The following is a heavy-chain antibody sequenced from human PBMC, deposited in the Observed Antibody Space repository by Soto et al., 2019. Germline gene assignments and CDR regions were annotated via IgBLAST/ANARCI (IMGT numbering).Heavy chain of an antibody. V-gene: IGHV1-69*13. D-gene: IGHD1-26*01. J-gene: IGHJ4*02. CDR3: ARGATRWELLGFDY. CDR2: IIPIFDTP. CDR1: GGTFTNYA. Sequence: GASVKVSWKASGGTFTNYALSWVRQAPGQGLEWMGGIIPIFDTPNYAQKFQGRVTITADESTSTTYMELRSLRSEDTAVYLCARGATRWELLGFDYWGQGTLVTVSS.